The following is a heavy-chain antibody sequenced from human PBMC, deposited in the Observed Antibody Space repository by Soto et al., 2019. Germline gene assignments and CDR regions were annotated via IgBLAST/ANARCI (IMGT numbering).Heavy chain of an antibody. CDR1: GFTFSSYA. CDR2: ISGSGGST. Sequence: GSLRLSCAASGFTFSSYAMSWVRQAPGKGLEWVSAISGSGGSTYYADSVKGRFTISRDNSKNTLYLQMNSLRAEDTAVYYCAKDRIPTGYCSSTSCYGTDFDYWGQGTLVTVSS. CDR3: AKDRIPTGYCSSTSCYGTDFDY. J-gene: IGHJ4*02. D-gene: IGHD2-2*01. V-gene: IGHV3-23*01.